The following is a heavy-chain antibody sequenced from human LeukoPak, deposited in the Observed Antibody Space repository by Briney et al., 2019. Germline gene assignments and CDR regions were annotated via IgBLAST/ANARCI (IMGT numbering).Heavy chain of an antibody. Sequence: ASVKVSCKASGYTFTGYYMHWVRQAPGQGLEWMGWINPNSGGTNYAQKFQGRVTMTRDTSISTAYMELSRLRSDDTAVYYCARSLRWGSSTSCAPWGQGTLVTVSS. CDR1: GYTFTGYY. V-gene: IGHV1-2*02. CDR2: INPNSGGT. J-gene: IGHJ5*02. CDR3: ARSLRWGSSTSCAP. D-gene: IGHD2-2*01.